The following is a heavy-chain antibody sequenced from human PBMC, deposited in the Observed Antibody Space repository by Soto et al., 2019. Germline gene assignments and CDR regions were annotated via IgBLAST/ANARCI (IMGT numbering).Heavy chain of an antibody. CDR3: ARDPAEMATVSLVY. Sequence: QVQLVESGGGVVHPGRSLRLSCAASGFTFTSYGSHWFRQAPGMGLEWVAVISYDGIDDNYADSVNGRFTISRDTSKRTLYMQLSRLPAEDTAVYYCARDPAEMATVSLVYWGPVRLVSV. D-gene: IGHD4-4*01. J-gene: IGHJ4*02. CDR1: GFTFTSYG. CDR2: ISYDGIDD. V-gene: IGHV3-30*03.